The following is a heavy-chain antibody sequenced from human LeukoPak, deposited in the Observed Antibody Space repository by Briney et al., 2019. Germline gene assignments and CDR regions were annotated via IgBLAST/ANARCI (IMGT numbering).Heavy chain of an antibody. CDR1: GFTFSSYA. D-gene: IGHD3-3*01. J-gene: IGHJ5*02. CDR3: AKDITISGGVENWFDP. Sequence: GSLRLSCAASGFTFSSYAMSWVRQAPEKGLEWVSAISGSGGSTYYADSVKGRFTISRDNSKNTLYLQMNSLRAEDTAVYYCAKDITISGGVENWFDPWGQGTLVTVSS. V-gene: IGHV3-23*01. CDR2: ISGSGGST.